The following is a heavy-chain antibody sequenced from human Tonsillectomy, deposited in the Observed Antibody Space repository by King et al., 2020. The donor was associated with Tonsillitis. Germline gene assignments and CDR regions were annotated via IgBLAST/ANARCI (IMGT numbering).Heavy chain of an antibody. V-gene: IGHV3-43D*04. CDR3: AKDLAMVATYPPYDAFDV. CDR2: ITGDGAAT. D-gene: IGHD2-15*01. CDR1: GFTFENHA. J-gene: IGHJ3*01. Sequence: VQLVESGGAVVQPGGSLRLSCAASGFTFENHAMHWVRQAPGKGLEWVSVITGDGAATYYADAVKGRFTISRDNSKNSLFLQMNSLRAEDTALYYCAKDLAMVATYPPYDAFDVWGQGTMVTVSS.